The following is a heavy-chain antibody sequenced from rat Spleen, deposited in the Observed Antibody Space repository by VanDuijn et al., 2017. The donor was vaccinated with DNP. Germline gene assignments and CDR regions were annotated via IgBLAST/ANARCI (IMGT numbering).Heavy chain of an antibody. CDR2: ISSGGSS. J-gene: IGHJ3*01. CDR3: ARSHTTGLTWFAY. CDR1: GFSLTSYG. V-gene: IGHV2S12*01. Sequence: QVQLKDSGPGLVQPSQTLSLTCTVSGFSLTSYGVSWVRQPPGKGLEWIAAISSGGSSYFTSGLKSRLSINRDTSESQVFLKMNRRHTEDTAMYFCARSHTTGLTWFAYWGQGTLVTVSS. D-gene: IGHD1-9*01.